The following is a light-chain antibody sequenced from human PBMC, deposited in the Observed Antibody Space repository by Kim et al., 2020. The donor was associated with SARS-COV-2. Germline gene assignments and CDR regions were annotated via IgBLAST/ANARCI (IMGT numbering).Light chain of an antibody. CDR1: RDISNY. J-gene: IGKJ1*01. CDR3: QRYDSAPCT. CDR2: AAS. V-gene: IGKV1-27*01. Sequence: ATVGDTVTIPCRASRDISNYLAWFQLKPGNVPHRLVYAASALQPRVPYRCSGSGSGTDFSLTVSSLQPEDVATYNCQRYDSAPCTFGQRTKMDIK.